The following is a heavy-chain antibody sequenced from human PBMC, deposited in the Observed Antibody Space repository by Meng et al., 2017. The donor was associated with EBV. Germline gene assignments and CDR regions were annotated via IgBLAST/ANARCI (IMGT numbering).Heavy chain of an antibody. V-gene: IGHV1-69*01. J-gene: IGHJ4*02. D-gene: IGHD3-10*01. Sequence: QVQLVQSAAEVKKPGSSVKVSCKTSGGPFRNYAISWVRQAPGQGLEWLGGFLPTLGAPNYAQKFHGRVSITADESTSTHYMDLSSLRSEDTAVYYCASESGRGYTPDYWGQGTLVPSPQ. CDR1: GGPFRNYA. CDR3: ASESGRGYTPDY. CDR2: FLPTLGAP.